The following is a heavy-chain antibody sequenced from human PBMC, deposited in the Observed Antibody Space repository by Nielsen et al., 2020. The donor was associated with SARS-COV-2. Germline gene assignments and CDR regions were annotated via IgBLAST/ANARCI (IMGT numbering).Heavy chain of an antibody. CDR3: ARMPNYYDTTSA. CDR1: GFSFSSYA. D-gene: IGHD3-22*01. J-gene: IGHJ4*02. V-gene: IGHV3-49*04. Sequence: GESLKISCAASGFSFSSYAMTWVRQAPGSGLEWIGFVRSQEYGGTSEYAASVKGRFTISRDDSKNIAYLQMTSLRTEDTAVYYCARMPNYYDTTSAWGLGTLVTVSS. CDR2: VRSQEYGGTS.